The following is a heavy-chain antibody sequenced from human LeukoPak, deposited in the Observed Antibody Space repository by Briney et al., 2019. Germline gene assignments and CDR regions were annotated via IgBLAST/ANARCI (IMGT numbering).Heavy chain of an antibody. J-gene: IGHJ4*02. CDR2: IRSSGDST. CDR3: ARSIAARYFDY. V-gene: IGHV3-23*01. Sequence: GGSLRLSCAASGFTFKTYAMSWVRQAPGKGLEWVSGIRSSGDSTYYADSVKGRFTISRDNAKNSLYLQMNSLRAEDTAVYYCARSIAARYFDYWGQGTLVTVSS. D-gene: IGHD6-6*01. CDR1: GFTFKTYA.